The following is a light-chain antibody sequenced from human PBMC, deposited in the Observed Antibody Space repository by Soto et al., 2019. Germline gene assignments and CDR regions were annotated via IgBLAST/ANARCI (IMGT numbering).Light chain of an antibody. J-gene: IGKJ4*01. CDR2: DAS. Sequence: TLSVSPGERASLSCRASESVDSNLSWYQHKPGQAPSLLIFDASTRATGIPARFSGSGSGTGFTLTINSLQSEDFAVYYCQQHSNCPLTFGGGAKLDIK. CDR3: QQHSNCPLT. V-gene: IGKV3-15*01. CDR1: ESVDSN.